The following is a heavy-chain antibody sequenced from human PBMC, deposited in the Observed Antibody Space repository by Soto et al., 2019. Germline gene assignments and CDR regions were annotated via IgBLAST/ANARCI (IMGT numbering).Heavy chain of an antibody. Sequence: QVQLVQSGAEVKKPGSSVKVSCKASGGTFSNYAISWVRQAPGQGLEWMGAIIPIFSTRHYAQKFQGRVTITADKSTSTAYMELSSLRSEDTAVYYCARDLDCSGDSCYPLDYWGQGTLVTVSS. V-gene: IGHV1-69*06. J-gene: IGHJ4*02. CDR2: IIPIFSTR. CDR3: ARDLDCSGDSCYPLDY. D-gene: IGHD2-15*01. CDR1: GGTFSNYA.